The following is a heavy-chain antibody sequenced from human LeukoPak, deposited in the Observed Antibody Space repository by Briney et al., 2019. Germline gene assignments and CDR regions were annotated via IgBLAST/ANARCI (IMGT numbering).Heavy chain of an antibody. CDR1: GFTFSSYG. CDR2: ISGGGGST. D-gene: IGHD5-18*01. Sequence: GGSLRLSCAASGFTFSSYGMSWVRQAPGKGLEWVSAISGGGGSTYYADSVKGRFTISRDNSKNTLYLQMNSLRAEDTAVYYCAKDKGYSYGYAPHFDYWGQGTLVTVSS. CDR3: AKDKGYSYGYAPHFDY. V-gene: IGHV3-23*01. J-gene: IGHJ4*02.